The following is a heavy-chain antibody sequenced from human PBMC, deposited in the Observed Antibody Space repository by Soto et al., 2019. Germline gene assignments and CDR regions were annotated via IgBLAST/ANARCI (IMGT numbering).Heavy chain of an antibody. CDR2: IYNDGTYS. CDR1: GFIFKMYW. D-gene: IGHD3-10*01. V-gene: IGHV3-74*01. Sequence: GGSLRLSCAASGFIFKMYWMHWVRQSPGKGLVWISRIYNDGTYSDYADSVRGRFTISRDNVSDTLYLQMNNLRAEDSGLYYCTRGPRPISTGTGAYWGQGTQVTVSS. CDR3: TRGPRPISTGTGAY. J-gene: IGHJ4*02.